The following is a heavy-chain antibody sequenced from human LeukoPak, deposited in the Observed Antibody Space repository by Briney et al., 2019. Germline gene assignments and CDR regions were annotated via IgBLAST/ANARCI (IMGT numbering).Heavy chain of an antibody. Sequence: XXTCXXYXXSXSGYXXSWVRQPPGKGLEWIGEINHIGHTNYNPSLKSRVTISADTSKNQFSLKLSSVTAADTAVYYCARGGRTTTYVTSWGQGTLVTVSS. CDR1: XXSXSGYX. D-gene: IGHD1-14*01. CDR3: ARGGRTTTYVTS. CDR2: INHIGHT. J-gene: IGHJ5*02. V-gene: IGHV4-34*01.